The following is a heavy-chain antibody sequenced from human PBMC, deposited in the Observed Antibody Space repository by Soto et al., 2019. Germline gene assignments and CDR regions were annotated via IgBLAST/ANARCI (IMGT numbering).Heavy chain of an antibody. J-gene: IGHJ6*02. CDR3: AKEISSGWYYYYYGMDV. V-gene: IGHV3-30*18. D-gene: IGHD6-19*01. Sequence: HPGGSLRLSCAASGFTFSSYGMHWVRQAPGKGLEWVAVISYDGSNKYYADSVKGRFTISRDNSKNTLYLQMNSLRAEDTAVYYCAKEISSGWYYYYYGMDVWGQGTTVTVSS. CDR1: GFTFSSYG. CDR2: ISYDGSNK.